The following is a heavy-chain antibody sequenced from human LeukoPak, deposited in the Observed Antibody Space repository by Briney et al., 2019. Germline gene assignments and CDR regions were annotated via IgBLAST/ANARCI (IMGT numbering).Heavy chain of an antibody. D-gene: IGHD5-12*01. Sequence: PGGSLRLSCAGSGFAFNIYEMNWVRQAPGKGLEWVAYISNTDSSTYYADSVKGRFTISRDDAKNSLFLQMNSLRAEDTAVYYCARSLVATIMVFDLWGRGALVTVSS. V-gene: IGHV3-48*03. CDR1: GFAFNIYE. J-gene: IGHJ4*02. CDR3: ARSLVATIMVFDL. CDR2: ISNTDSST.